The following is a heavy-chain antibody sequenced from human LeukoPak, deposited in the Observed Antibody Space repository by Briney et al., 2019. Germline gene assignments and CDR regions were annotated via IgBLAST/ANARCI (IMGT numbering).Heavy chain of an antibody. J-gene: IGHJ5*02. CDR3: ARDSSSWYSLWFDP. D-gene: IGHD6-13*01. CDR1: GGSISSSSYY. CDR2: IYYSGST. Sequence: SETLSLTCTVSGGSISSSSYYWGWTRQPPGKGLEWIGSIYYSGSTYYNPSLKSRVTISVDTSKNQFSLKLSSVTAADTAVYYCARDSSSWYSLWFDPWGQGTLVTVSS. V-gene: IGHV4-39*07.